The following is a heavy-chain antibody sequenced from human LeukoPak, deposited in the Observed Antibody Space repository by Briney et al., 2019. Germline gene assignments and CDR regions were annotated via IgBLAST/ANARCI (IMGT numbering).Heavy chain of an antibody. CDR3: AKDIGSYYDY. Sequence: GGSLRLSCAASGFTFSNYGIHWVRQAPGKGLEWVAVISYDGRNKYYADSVKGRFTISRDNSKNTLYLQMNSLRAEDTAVYYCAKDIGSYYDYWGQGILVTVSS. J-gene: IGHJ4*02. CDR1: GFTFSNYG. D-gene: IGHD3-10*01. V-gene: IGHV3-30*18. CDR2: ISYDGRNK.